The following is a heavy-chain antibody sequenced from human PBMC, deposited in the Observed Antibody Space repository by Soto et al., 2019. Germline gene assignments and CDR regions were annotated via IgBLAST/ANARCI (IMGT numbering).Heavy chain of an antibody. CDR2: INHSGST. J-gene: IGHJ3*02. CDR3: ARMRWRTRADAFDI. Sequence: SATLSRTCTVSGGSISSSIYYWGWIRQPPGKGLEWIGSINHSGSTNYNPSLKSRVTISVDTSKNQFSLKLSSVTAADTAVYYCARMRWRTRADAFDIWGQGTMVTVSS. CDR1: GGSISSSIYY. V-gene: IGHV4-39*07.